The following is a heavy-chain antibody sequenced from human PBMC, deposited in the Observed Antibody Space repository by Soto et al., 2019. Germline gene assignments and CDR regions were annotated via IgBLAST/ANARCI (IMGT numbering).Heavy chain of an antibody. CDR3: AKSYSSGWYALGYFDY. V-gene: IGHV3-23*01. CDR1: GFTFSSYA. J-gene: IGHJ4*02. D-gene: IGHD6-19*01. CDR2: ISGSGGST. Sequence: GGSLRLSCAASGFTFSSYAMSWVRQAPGKGLEWISAISGSGGSTYYADSVKGRFTISRDNSKNTLYLQMNSLRAEDTAVYYCAKSYSSGWYALGYFDYWGQGTLVTVSS.